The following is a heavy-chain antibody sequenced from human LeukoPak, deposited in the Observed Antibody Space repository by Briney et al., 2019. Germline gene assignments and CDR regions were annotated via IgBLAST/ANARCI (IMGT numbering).Heavy chain of an antibody. J-gene: IGHJ4*02. CDR2: VIPILGIA. CDR3: ARGGGLGRKAQFDY. CDR1: GYTFTGYY. V-gene: IGHV1-69*04. Sequence: ASVKVSCKASGYTFTGYYMHWVRQAPGQGLEWMGRVIPILGIANYAQKFQGRVTITADKSTSTAYMELSSLRSEDTAVYYCARGGGLGRKAQFDYWGQGTLVTVSS.